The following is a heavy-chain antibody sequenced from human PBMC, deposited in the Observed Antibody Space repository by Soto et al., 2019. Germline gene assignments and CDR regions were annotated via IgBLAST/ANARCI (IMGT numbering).Heavy chain of an antibody. D-gene: IGHD3-16*01. CDR1: GFSFSKYG. Sequence: QVQLVESGGGVVQPGRSLRLSCAASGFSFSKYGMNWVRKVPGKGLEWVAEMSDDGSKKYYGDSVKGRFTISRDNSKNTLYLLMDSPRPEDTAMYYCAKELRETGGYYFDCWGQGTLVTVSS. CDR3: AKELRETGGYYFDC. V-gene: IGHV3-30*18. J-gene: IGHJ4*02. CDR2: MSDDGSKK.